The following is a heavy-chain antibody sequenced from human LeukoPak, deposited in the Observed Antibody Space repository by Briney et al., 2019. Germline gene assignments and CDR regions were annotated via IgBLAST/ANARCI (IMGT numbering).Heavy chain of an antibody. J-gene: IGHJ4*02. CDR3: ARIYGGNSYYFDY. D-gene: IGHD4-23*01. CDR1: GFTFSSNW. V-gene: IGHV3-7*01. CDR2: IKQDGSEI. Sequence: GGSLRLSCAASGFTFSSNWMSWVRQAPGKGLEWVGNIKQDGSEIYYVDSVKGRFTISRDNAKNSLYLQMNSLRAEDTAVYYCARIYGGNSYYFDYWAREPWSPSPQ.